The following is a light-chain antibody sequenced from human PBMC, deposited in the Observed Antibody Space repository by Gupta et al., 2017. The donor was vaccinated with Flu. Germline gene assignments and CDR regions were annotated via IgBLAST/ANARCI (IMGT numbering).Light chain of an antibody. CDR3: IQVEPCRWG. CDR2: QGS. V-gene: IGKV2-30*01. J-gene: IGKJ1*01. CDR1: QGLVYSDGNTY. Sequence: VTLGQPASISCRSSQGLVYSDGNTYLNWFQQRPGQSPRRLIHQGSYRDSGVPDRFSGCASGSHLTLTISSVGAEDVGIYFFIQVEPCRWGFAEAARVEIK.